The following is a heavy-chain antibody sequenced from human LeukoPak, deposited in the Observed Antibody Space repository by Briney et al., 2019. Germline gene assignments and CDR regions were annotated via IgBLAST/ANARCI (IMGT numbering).Heavy chain of an antibody. J-gene: IGHJ4*02. V-gene: IGHV1-3*01. Sequence: ASVKVSCKASGYTFTDYTMHWLRQAPGQRLDWMGWINGGSGYTKYSPEFQGRVTITRDTSASTAYMGLSSLRSEDTAVYYCANPRYDSSGYYYVDWGQGTLVTVSS. CDR1: GYTFTDYT. CDR3: ANPRYDSSGYYYVD. D-gene: IGHD3-22*01. CDR2: INGGSGYT.